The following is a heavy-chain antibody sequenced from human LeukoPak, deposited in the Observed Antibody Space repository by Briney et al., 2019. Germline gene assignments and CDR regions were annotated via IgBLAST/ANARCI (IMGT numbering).Heavy chain of an antibody. J-gene: IGHJ4*02. Sequence: PSETLSLTCTVSGGSISSYYWSWIRQPPGKGLEWIGYIYYSGSTNYNPSLKSRVTISVDTSKNQFSQKLSSVTAADTAVYYCASLGGNSEGYWGQGTLVTVSS. CDR1: GGSISSYY. CDR3: ASLGGNSEGY. V-gene: IGHV4-59*08. CDR2: IYYSGST. D-gene: IGHD4-23*01.